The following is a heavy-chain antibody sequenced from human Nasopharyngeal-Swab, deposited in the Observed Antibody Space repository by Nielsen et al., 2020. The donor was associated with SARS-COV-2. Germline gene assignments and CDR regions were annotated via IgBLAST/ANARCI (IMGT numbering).Heavy chain of an antibody. Sequence: GESLKISWAASGFTFSRYTIHWVRQAPGKGLEWVAVISYDGSNKYYADSVKGRFTISRDISKNTLYLQMNSLRAEDTAVFYCASTPLDSSGYYYAFHYWGRGTLVTVSS. CDR2: ISYDGSNK. CDR3: ASTPLDSSGYYYAFHY. CDR1: GFTFSRYT. V-gene: IGHV3-30-3*01. J-gene: IGHJ4*02. D-gene: IGHD3-22*01.